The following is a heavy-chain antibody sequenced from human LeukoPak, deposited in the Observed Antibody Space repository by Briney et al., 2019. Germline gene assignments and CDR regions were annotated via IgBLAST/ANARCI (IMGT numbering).Heavy chain of an antibody. V-gene: IGHV4-4*09. CDR2: IYHSGST. Sequence: SETLSLTCTVSGVSMSSYYWSWIRQPPGKGLEWIGYIYHSGSTYYNPSLKSRVTISVDRSKNQFSLKLSSVTAADTAVYYCASTYSSGWYLAFDIWGQGTMVTVSS. CDR1: GVSMSSYY. D-gene: IGHD6-19*01. J-gene: IGHJ3*02. CDR3: ASTYSSGWYLAFDI.